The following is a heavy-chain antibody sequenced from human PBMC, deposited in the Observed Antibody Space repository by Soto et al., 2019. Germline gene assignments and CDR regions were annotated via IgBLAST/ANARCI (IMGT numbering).Heavy chain of an antibody. CDR3: ASPNGYYYGMDV. CDR2: IYYSGST. J-gene: IGHJ6*02. Sequence: QLQLQESGPGLVKPSETLSLTCTVSGGSISSSSYYWGWIRQPPGKGLEWIGSIYYSGSTYYNPSLKSRDTISVDPYKNQFSLKLNSVTAADTAVYYCASPNGYYYGMDVWGQGTTVTVSS. CDR1: GGSISSSSYY. V-gene: IGHV4-39*01. D-gene: IGHD7-27*01.